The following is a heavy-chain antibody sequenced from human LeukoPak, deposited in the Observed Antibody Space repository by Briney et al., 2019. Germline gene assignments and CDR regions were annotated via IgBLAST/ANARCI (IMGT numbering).Heavy chain of an antibody. CDR2: IDPSDSYT. V-gene: IGHV5-10-1*04. CDR1: GYSFTSYW. D-gene: IGHD3-10*01. J-gene: IGHJ5*02. Sequence: GESLKISCKGSGYSFTSYWISWVRQMPGKGLEWMGRIDPSDSYTNYSPSFQGQVTISADKSITTAYLQWSSLKASDTAMYYCARRAYGSGSSTRHFDPWGQGTLVTVSS. CDR3: ARRAYGSGSSTRHFDP.